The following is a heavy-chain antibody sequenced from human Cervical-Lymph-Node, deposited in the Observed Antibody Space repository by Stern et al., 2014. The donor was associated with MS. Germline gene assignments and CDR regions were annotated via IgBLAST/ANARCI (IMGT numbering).Heavy chain of an antibody. CDR3: AKSTVTSLSDY. Sequence: EMQLVESGGGLVQPGGSLRLSCAASGFTFSSFAMRWVRQAPGKGLEWVSAIIRSGGGTYYARPWQGRFNITKDNSKNTLYLQMNSLRAEDTAVYYCAKSTVTSLSDYWGQGTLVTVSS. D-gene: IGHD4-17*01. J-gene: IGHJ4*02. CDR1: GFTFSSFA. V-gene: IGHV3-23*04. CDR2: IIRSGGGT.